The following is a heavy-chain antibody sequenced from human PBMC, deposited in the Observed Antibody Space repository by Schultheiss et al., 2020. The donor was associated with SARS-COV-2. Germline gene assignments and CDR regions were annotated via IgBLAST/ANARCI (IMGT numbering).Heavy chain of an antibody. J-gene: IGHJ6*02. V-gene: IGHV4-59*10. Sequence: SETLSLTCAVYGGSFSGYYWSWIRQPAGKGLEWIGRIYTSGSTNYNPSLKSRVTMSVDTSKNQFSLKLSSVTAADTAVYYCASTLTIFGVVINVWGQGTTVTVSS. D-gene: IGHD3-3*01. CDR1: GGSFSGYY. CDR3: ASTLTIFGVVINV. CDR2: IYTSGST.